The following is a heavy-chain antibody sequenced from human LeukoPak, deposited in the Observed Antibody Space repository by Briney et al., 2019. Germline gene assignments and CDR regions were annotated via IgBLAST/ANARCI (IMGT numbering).Heavy chain of an antibody. Sequence: GGSLRLSCAASGFTFSGSAMHWVRQASGKGLEWVSFISTSSNYIYYADSVKGRFTISRDNAKNSLYLQMNSLRAEDTAVYYCARDNWIEAHYFDYWGQGTLVTVSS. CDR3: ARDNWIEAHYFDY. CDR1: GFTFSGSA. CDR2: ISTSSNYI. D-gene: IGHD1-20*01. J-gene: IGHJ4*02. V-gene: IGHV3-21*01.